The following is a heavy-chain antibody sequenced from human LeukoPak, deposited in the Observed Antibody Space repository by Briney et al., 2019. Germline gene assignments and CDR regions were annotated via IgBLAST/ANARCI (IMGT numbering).Heavy chain of an antibody. J-gene: IGHJ4*02. V-gene: IGHV1-46*02. CDR2: INPSGGST. CDR1: GYTFNTYG. CDR3: AREGSIGWLDY. D-gene: IGHD6-19*01. Sequence: GASVKVSCKASGYTFNTYGISWVRQAPGQGLEWMGIINPSGGSTSSVQKFQGRVTMTRDTSTSTVYMELSSLRSEDTALYYCAREGSIGWLDYWGQGTLVTVSS.